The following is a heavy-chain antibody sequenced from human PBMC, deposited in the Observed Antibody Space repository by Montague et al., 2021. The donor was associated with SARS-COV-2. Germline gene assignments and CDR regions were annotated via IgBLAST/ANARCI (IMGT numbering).Heavy chain of an antibody. CDR2: IYYTGTT. J-gene: IGHJ4*02. CDR3: ANADRCSSGSCYSPFDS. V-gene: IGHV4-39*01. Sequence: SETLSLTYTVSGDSVKTNLYYWGWIRQPPGKGLEWIGNIYYTGTTYYNPSLRSRVTMSVDTSKNQFSLRLTSVTAADTAVYYCANADRCSSGSCYSPFDSWGKGSQVTVSS. CDR1: GDSVKTNLYY. D-gene: IGHD2-15*01.